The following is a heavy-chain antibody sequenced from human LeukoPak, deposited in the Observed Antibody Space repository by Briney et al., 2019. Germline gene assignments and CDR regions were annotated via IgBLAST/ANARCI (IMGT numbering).Heavy chain of an antibody. J-gene: IGHJ4*02. CDR1: GGTFSGYY. Sequence: TSETLSLTCAVYGGTFSGYYWSWIRQPPGKRLEWVGESNDSGGTNYNPSLKSRVTISADKSKNQVSLRLTSVTAADTAVYYCARRVKVPAAIGIFDYWGQGTLVTVSS. V-gene: IGHV4-34*01. CDR3: ARRVKVPAAIGIFDY. D-gene: IGHD2-2*01. CDR2: SNDSGGT.